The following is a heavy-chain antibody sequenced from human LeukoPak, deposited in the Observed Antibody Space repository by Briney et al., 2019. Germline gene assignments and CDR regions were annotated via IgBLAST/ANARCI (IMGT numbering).Heavy chain of an antibody. CDR3: ARDQMDIVVVPAASCYYYMDV. D-gene: IGHD2-2*03. Sequence: GGSLRLSCAASGFTFSSYAMHWVRQAPGKGLEWVAVISYDGSNKYYADSVKGRFTISRDNSKNTLYLQMNSLRAEDTAVYYCARDQMDIVVVPAASCYYYMDVWGKGTTVTVSS. CDR2: ISYDGSNK. J-gene: IGHJ6*03. V-gene: IGHV3-30*01. CDR1: GFTFSSYA.